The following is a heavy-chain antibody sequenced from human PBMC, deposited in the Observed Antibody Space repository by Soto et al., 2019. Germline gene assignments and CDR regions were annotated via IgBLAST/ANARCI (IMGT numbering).Heavy chain of an antibody. J-gene: IGHJ1*01. CDR1: GYKFPSHW. Sequence: GESLKISCKASGYKFPSHWIAWVRQMPGKGLEWMGLIYPGDSDTRYSPSFEGQVTISSDNSISTAYLQRRRLTASDPVLYFCARGIYYSSSAGSIALWGQVSQVTFSS. D-gene: IGHD1-26*01. V-gene: IGHV5-51*01. CDR2: IYPGDSDT. CDR3: ARGIYYSSSAGSIAL.